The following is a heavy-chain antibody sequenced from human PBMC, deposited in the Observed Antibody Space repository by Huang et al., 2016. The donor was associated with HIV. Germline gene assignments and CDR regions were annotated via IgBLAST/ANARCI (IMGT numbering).Heavy chain of an antibody. CDR2: IIPRFGLT. Sequence: QAQLVQSGAAVMKPGSSVRVSCKASGVSFSEYAFSWVRRAPGQGLDWMGGIIPRFGLTNYAPRWQGRVTISADKSSNTVYLELTSLRSGDTAVYYCAREGQNWLGKPFGALAFWGQGTEVIVSS. V-gene: IGHV1-69*10. D-gene: IGHD3-16*01. CDR3: AREGQNWLGKPFGALAF. CDR1: GVSFSEYA. J-gene: IGHJ4*03.